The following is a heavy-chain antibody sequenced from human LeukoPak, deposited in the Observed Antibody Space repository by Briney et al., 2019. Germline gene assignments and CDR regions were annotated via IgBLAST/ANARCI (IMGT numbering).Heavy chain of an antibody. CDR3: SRENGAFSPFGY. CDR2: ISLTGLT. V-gene: IGHV4-4*02. J-gene: IGHJ4*02. D-gene: IGHD2-8*01. CDR1: GGSISNTNW. Sequence: SGTLSLTCGVSGGSISNTNWWSWVRQPPGQGLEWIGEISLTGLTHYNPSLESRVTVSLDKSKNQLSLNLSSVTAADTAVYYCSRENGAFSPFGYWGQGTLVTVLS.